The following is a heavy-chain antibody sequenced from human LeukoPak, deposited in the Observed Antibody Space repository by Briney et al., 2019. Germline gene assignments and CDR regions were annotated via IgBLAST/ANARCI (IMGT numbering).Heavy chain of an antibody. CDR3: AKERGDYYDSSGSITPFDY. J-gene: IGHJ4*02. Sequence: GGSLILSCAASGFTFSSYAMSWVRQAPGKGLEWVSAISGSGGSTYYADSVKGRFTISRDNSKNTLYLQMNSLKAEDTAVYYCAKERGDYYDSSGSITPFDYWGQGTLVTVSS. D-gene: IGHD3-22*01. V-gene: IGHV3-23*01. CDR1: GFTFSSYA. CDR2: ISGSGGST.